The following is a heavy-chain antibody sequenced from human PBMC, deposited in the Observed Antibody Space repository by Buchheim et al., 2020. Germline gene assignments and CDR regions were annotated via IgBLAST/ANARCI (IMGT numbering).Heavy chain of an antibody. J-gene: IGHJ6*02. Sequence: QVQLQESGPGLVWPSQTLSLTCTVSGGSISSGSYYWSWIRQPAGKGLEWIGRISTSGSTNYNPSLKSRVTISVDTSKNQFSLKLSSVTAADTAVYYCARVRADPTTNYYYYGMDVWGQGTT. CDR2: ISTSGST. V-gene: IGHV4-61*02. D-gene: IGHD1-1*01. CDR3: ARVRADPTTNYYYYGMDV. CDR1: GGSISSGSYY.